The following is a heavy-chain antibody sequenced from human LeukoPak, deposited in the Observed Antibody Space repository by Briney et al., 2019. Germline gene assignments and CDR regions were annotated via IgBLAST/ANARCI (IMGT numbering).Heavy chain of an antibody. CDR2: ISGSGGST. D-gene: IGHD5-18*01. J-gene: IGHJ4*02. Sequence: GGSLRLSCAASGFTFSSYAMSWVRQAPGKGLEWVSAISGSGGSTYYADSVKGRFTISRDNSKNTVYLQINSLRAEDTALYYCAKVRYRSGYTTLDYWGQGTLVTVSS. CDR1: GFTFSSYA. V-gene: IGHV3-23*01. CDR3: AKVRYRSGYTTLDY.